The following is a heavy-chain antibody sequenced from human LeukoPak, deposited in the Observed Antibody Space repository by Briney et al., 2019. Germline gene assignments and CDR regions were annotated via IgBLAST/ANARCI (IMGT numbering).Heavy chain of an antibody. D-gene: IGHD2-2*01. CDR3: ARALGYCSSTSCYAWYFDY. CDR1: GGSFSGYY. Sequence: PSETLSLTCAVDGGSFSGYYWSWIRQPPGKGLEWIGEINHSGSTNYNPSLKSRVTISVDTSKNQFSLKLSSVTAADTAVYYCARALGYCSSTSCYAWYFDYWGQGTLVTVSS. J-gene: IGHJ4*02. CDR2: INHSGST. V-gene: IGHV4-34*01.